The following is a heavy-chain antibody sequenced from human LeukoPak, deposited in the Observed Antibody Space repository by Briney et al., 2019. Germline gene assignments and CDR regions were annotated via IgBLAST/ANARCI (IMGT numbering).Heavy chain of an antibody. J-gene: IGHJ6*04. Sequence: GGSLSLSCAASGFTFSSYAMHWVRQAPGKGLEWVAVISYDGSNKYYADSVKGRFTISRDNSKNTLYLQMNSLRAEDTAVYYCARDHEHIVVVTAIPGDYGMDVWGKGTTVTVSS. D-gene: IGHD2-21*02. CDR3: ARDHEHIVVVTAIPGDYGMDV. V-gene: IGHV3-30*04. CDR2: ISYDGSNK. CDR1: GFTFSSYA.